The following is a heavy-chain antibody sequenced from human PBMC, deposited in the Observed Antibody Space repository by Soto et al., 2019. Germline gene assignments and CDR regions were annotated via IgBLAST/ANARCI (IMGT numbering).Heavy chain of an antibody. J-gene: IGHJ4*02. Sequence: EVQLVESGGGLVQPSRSLRLSCAVSGFTFDDYGMHWVRQAPGKGLEWVSRISWNSGSIDYANSVKGRFTISRDNAKNSLYLQMNSLRPEDAALYYCARVKEWSGPLDYWGQGTLVSVSS. CDR2: ISWNSGSI. CDR3: ARVKEWSGPLDY. V-gene: IGHV3-9*01. D-gene: IGHD3-3*01. CDR1: GFTFDDYG.